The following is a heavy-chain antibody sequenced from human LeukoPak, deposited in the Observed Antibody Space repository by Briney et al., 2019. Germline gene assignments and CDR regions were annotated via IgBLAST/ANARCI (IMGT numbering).Heavy chain of an antibody. Sequence: SQTLSLTCTVSGGPISSGGYYWSWIRQHPGKGLEWIGYIYYSGSTYYNPSLKSRVTISVDTSKNQFSPKLSSVTAADTAVYYCARDQGSYCSSTSCHDEYYYYYMNVWGKGTTVTVSS. CDR3: ARDQGSYCSSTSCHDEYYYYYMNV. D-gene: IGHD2-2*01. CDR2: IYYSGST. J-gene: IGHJ6*03. CDR1: GGPISSGGYY. V-gene: IGHV4-31*03.